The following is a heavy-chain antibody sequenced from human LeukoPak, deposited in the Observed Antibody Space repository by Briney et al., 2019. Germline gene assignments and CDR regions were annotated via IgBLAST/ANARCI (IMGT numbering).Heavy chain of an antibody. CDR1: GFTFSSYA. Sequence: PGRSLRLSCAASGFTFSSYALHWVRQAPGKGLEWVAVISYDGSNKYYADSVKGRFTISRDNSKNTLYLQMNSLRAEDTAVYYCARGGTELGIDAFDIWGQGTMVTVSS. CDR2: ISYDGSNK. J-gene: IGHJ3*02. CDR3: ARGGTELGIDAFDI. V-gene: IGHV3-30-3*01. D-gene: IGHD7-27*01.